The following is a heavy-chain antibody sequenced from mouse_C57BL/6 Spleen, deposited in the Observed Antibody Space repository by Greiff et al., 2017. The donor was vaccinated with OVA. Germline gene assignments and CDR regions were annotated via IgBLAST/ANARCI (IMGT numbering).Heavy chain of an antibody. V-gene: IGHV1-50*01. CDR2: IDPSDSYT. D-gene: IGHD1-1*01. J-gene: IGHJ2*01. CDR1: GYTFTSYW. Sequence: QQSCKASGYTFTSYWMQWVKQRPGQGLEWIGEIDPSDSYTNYNQKFKGKATLTVDTSSSTAYMQLSSLTSENSAVYYCARRTTVVAKDYWGQGTTLTVSS. CDR3: ARRTTVVAKDY.